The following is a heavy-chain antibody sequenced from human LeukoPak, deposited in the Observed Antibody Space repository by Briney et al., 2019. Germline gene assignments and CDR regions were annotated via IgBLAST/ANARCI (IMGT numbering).Heavy chain of an antibody. J-gene: IGHJ4*02. D-gene: IGHD5-18*01. Sequence: SGGSLRLSCAASGFTFSSYGMHWVRRAPGKGLEWVAYISHDGNNKYYADPVKGRFTISRDNSNNTLYLQMNSLRAEDTAVYYCARGAYSYGFESYFDYWGQGTLVTVSS. CDR3: ARGAYSYGFESYFDY. CDR2: ISHDGNNK. CDR1: GFTFSSYG. V-gene: IGHV3-30*03.